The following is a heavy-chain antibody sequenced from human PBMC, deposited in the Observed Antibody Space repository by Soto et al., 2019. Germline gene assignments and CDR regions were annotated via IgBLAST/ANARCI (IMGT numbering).Heavy chain of an antibody. Sequence: ASVKGSCKASGYTFTSYYMHWVRQAPGQGLEWMGIINPSGGSTSYAQKLQGRVTMTTDTSTSTAYMELRSLRSDDTAVYYCARGSSRWYGYYYYVMDVWGQGTTVTVSS. CDR1: GYTFTSYY. J-gene: IGHJ6*02. CDR3: ARGSSRWYGYYYYVMDV. D-gene: IGHD6-13*01. V-gene: IGHV1-46*01. CDR2: INPSGGST.